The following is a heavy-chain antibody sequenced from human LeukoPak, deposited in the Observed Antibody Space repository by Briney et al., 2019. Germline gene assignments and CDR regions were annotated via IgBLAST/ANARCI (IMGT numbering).Heavy chain of an antibody. D-gene: IGHD2-2*01. CDR1: GFTFTDYY. V-gene: IGHV3-11*01. Sequence: GGSLRLSCAASGFTFTDYYMNWVRQAPGQGLEGVSYMSSSGSIKYYADSVKARFIISRDNDKNSMFLEMNSLRAEDTAVYYCAGGDCSSTNCYVGYCYFMDVWGKGTTVTVSS. J-gene: IGHJ6*03. CDR3: AGGDCSSTNCYVGYCYFMDV. CDR2: MSSSGSIK.